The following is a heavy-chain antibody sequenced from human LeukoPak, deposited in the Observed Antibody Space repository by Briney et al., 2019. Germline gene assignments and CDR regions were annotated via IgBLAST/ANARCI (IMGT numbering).Heavy chain of an antibody. J-gene: IGHJ4*02. CDR1: GYAFTTYY. CDR3: AKEASSSWYYYFDY. V-gene: IGHV1-46*01. CDR2: INPTGGST. Sequence: ASVKVSCKASGYAFTTYYIHWVRQAPGQGLEWMGIINPTGGSTSYAQKFQGRVTMTRDTSTSTVFMEVNSLRAEDTAVYYCAKEASSSWYYYFDYWGQGTLVTVSS. D-gene: IGHD6-13*01.